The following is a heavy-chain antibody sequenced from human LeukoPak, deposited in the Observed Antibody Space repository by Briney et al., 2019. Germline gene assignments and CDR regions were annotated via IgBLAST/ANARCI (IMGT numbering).Heavy chain of an antibody. J-gene: IGHJ3*02. V-gene: IGHV3-15*01. Sequence: PGGSLRLSCAASGFTFSSYWMSWVRQAPGKGLEWVGRIKSKTDGGTTDYAAPVKGRFTISRDDSKNTLYLQMNSLKTEDTAVYYCTTSPRTDSGSYFSADDAFDIWGQGTMVTVSS. CDR2: IKSKTDGGTT. CDR3: TTSPRTDSGSYFSADDAFDI. D-gene: IGHD1-26*01. CDR1: GFTFSSYW.